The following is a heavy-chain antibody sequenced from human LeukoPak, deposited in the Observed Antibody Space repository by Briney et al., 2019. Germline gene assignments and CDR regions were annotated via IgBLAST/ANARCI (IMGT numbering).Heavy chain of an antibody. CDR2: IYNSGGT. CDR3: AIGARGVPDY. D-gene: IGHD3-10*01. J-gene: IGHJ4*02. CDR1: GGFVSYYY. V-gene: IGHV4-59*02. Sequence: PSETLSLTCTVSGGFVSYYYWSWIRQPPGKGLEWIGYIYNSGGTNYNPSLKSRVTISVDTSKNQFSLKLSSVTAADTAVYYCAIGARGVPDYWGQGTLVTVSS.